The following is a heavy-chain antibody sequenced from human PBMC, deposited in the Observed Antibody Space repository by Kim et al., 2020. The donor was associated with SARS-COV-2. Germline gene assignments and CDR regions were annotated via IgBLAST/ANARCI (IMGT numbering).Heavy chain of an antibody. D-gene: IGHD2-15*01. V-gene: IGHV4-31*03. CDR3: ARDRPNGYCSGGSCPRRDL. J-gene: IGHJ2*01. Sequence: SETLSLTCTVSGGSISSGVYYWSWIRQHPGKGLEWIGYIYYSGSTYYIPSLKSRVTLSVDTSKNQFSLKLSSVTAADTAVYYCARDRPNGYCSGGSCPRRDLWGRGTLVTVSS. CDR1: GGSISSGVYY. CDR2: IYYSGST.